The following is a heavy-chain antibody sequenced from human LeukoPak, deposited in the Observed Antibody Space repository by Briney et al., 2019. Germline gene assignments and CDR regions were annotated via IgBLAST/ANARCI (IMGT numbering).Heavy chain of an antibody. D-gene: IGHD3-10*01. Sequence: GRSLRLSCAASGFTFSSYAMHWVRQAPGKGLEWVAVISYDGSNKYYADSVKGRFTISRDNSKNTLYLQMISLRAEDTAVYYCARDRRGSGSSFDYWGQGTLVTVSS. V-gene: IGHV3-30*04. CDR3: ARDRRGSGSSFDY. CDR2: ISYDGSNK. J-gene: IGHJ4*02. CDR1: GFTFSSYA.